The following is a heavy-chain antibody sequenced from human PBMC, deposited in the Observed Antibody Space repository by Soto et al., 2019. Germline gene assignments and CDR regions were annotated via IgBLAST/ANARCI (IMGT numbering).Heavy chain of an antibody. CDR3: ARAYFDFTGGYSPYWYSEV. J-gene: IGHJ2*01. CDR2: IDDAGST. Sequence: KTSETLSLTCRVSGGSMTSYYWNWLRQSPGKGLEWIGYIDDAGSTKFNPSLRSRVSMSILTSQGQVSLTLDSVTAADTAVYYCARAYFDFTGGYSPYWYSEVWGRGTLVTVSS. V-gene: IGHV4-59*01. D-gene: IGHD3-3*01. CDR1: GGSMTSYY.